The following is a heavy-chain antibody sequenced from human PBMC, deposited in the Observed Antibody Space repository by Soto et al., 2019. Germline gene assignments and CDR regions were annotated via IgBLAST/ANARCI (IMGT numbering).Heavy chain of an antibody. CDR2: ISYDGSNK. V-gene: IGHV3-30-3*01. CDR1: GFTFSSYA. J-gene: IGHJ6*02. D-gene: IGHD6-13*01. CDR3: ARNLEQQLPKHYYYYGMDV. Sequence: PGGSLRLSCAASGFTFSSYAMHWVRQAPGKGLEWVAVISYDGSNKYYADSVKGRFTISRDNSKNTLYLQMNSLRAEDTAVYYCARNLEQQLPKHYYYYGMDVGGQGTTVTVSS.